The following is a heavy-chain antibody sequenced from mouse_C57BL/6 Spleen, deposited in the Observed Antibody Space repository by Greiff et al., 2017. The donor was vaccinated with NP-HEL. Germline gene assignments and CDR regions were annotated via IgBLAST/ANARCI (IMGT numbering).Heavy chain of an antibody. CDR3: ARYDFYFDY. CDR2: INPSTGGT. V-gene: IGHV1-42*01. D-gene: IGHD2-4*01. J-gene: IGHJ2*01. CDR1: GYSFPGYY. Sequence: EVQLQQSGPELVKPGASVKISCKASGYSFPGYYMNWVKQSPEKSLEWIGEINPSTGGTTYNQKFKAKATLTVDKSSSTAYMQLKSLTSEDSAVYYCARYDFYFDYWGQGTTLTVSS.